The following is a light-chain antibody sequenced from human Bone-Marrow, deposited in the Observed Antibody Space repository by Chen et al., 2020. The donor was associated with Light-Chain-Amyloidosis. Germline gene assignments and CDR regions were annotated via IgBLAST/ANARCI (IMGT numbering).Light chain of an antibody. CDR3: LQYGTSPPRT. J-gene: IGKJ1*01. Sequence: EIVLTQSPGTRSLSPGERATLSCRASQSLSSSHLSWYQQKPGQAPRLVIYGASTRATGTPDRFSGSGSGTDFTLTISRLEPEDSAVYFCLQYGTSPPRTFGQGTTVEIK. CDR2: GAS. CDR1: QSLSSSH. V-gene: IGKV3-20*01.